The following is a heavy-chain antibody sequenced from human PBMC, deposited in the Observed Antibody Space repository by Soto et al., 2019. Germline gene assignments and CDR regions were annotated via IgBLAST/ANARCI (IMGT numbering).Heavy chain of an antibody. Sequence: GGSLRLSCAASGFTFSSHSMNWVRQAPGKGLEWVSYISSSSSTIYYADSVKGRFTISRDNAKNPLYLQMNSLRAEDTAVYYCARDRPYGDYVNAFDIWGQGTMVTVS. D-gene: IGHD4-17*01. J-gene: IGHJ3*02. CDR2: ISSSSSTI. CDR1: GFTFSSHS. V-gene: IGHV3-48*01. CDR3: ARDRPYGDYVNAFDI.